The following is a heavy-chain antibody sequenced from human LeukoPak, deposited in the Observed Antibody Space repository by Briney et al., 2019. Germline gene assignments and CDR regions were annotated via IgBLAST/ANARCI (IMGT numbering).Heavy chain of an antibody. V-gene: IGHV3-23*01. D-gene: IGHD6-13*01. CDR3: ATSTAAAGRNFDY. Sequence: GGSLRLSCAASGFTFSSYAMSWVRQAPGKGLEWVSAISGSGGSTYYADSVKGRFTISRDNSKNTLYLQMNSLRAEDTAVYYCATSTAAAGRNFDYWGQGTLVTVSS. J-gene: IGHJ4*02. CDR1: GFTFSSYA. CDR2: ISGSGGST.